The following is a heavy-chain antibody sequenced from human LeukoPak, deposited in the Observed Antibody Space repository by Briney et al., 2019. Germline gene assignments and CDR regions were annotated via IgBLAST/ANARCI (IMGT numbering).Heavy chain of an antibody. V-gene: IGHV3-7*01. CDR1: GFSFSSSW. Sequence: GGSLRLSCVVSGFSFSSSWMSWVRQAPGKGLEWVANIRGDGVAIYYLDPVKGRFTISRDNAKNSLYLQMNSLRAEDTAVYFCATIPGGNVPFDDWGQGTLVTVSS. CDR2: IRGDGVAI. CDR3: ATIPGGNVPFDD. J-gene: IGHJ4*02. D-gene: IGHD4-23*01.